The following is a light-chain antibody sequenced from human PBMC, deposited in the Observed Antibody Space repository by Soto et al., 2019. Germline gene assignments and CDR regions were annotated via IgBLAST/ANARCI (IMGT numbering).Light chain of an antibody. V-gene: IGLV2-8*01. CDR3: SSYAGSNNPHVV. CDR2: EVS. CDR1: SSDVGGYNY. J-gene: IGLJ2*01. Sequence: QSVLTQPPSASGSPGQSVTISCTGTSSDVGGYNYDSWYQQHPGKAPKLMIYEVSKRPSGVPDRFSGSKSGNTASLTVSGLQAKDEAHYYCSSYAGSNNPHVVFGRGTKLTVL.